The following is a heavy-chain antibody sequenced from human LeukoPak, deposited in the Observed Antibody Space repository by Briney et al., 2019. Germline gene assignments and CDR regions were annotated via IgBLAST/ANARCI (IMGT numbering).Heavy chain of an antibody. D-gene: IGHD3-10*01. CDR2: INPNSGGT. CDR3: ARDSSDVLLWFGEPPYYGMDV. V-gene: IGHV1-2*02. CDR1: GYTFTGYY. Sequence: ASVKVSCKASGYTFTGYYMHWVRQAPGQGLEWMGWINPNSGGTNYAQKFQGRVTMTRDTSISTAYMELSRLRSDDTAVYYCARDSSDVLLWFGEPPYYGMDVWGQGTTVTVSS. J-gene: IGHJ6*02.